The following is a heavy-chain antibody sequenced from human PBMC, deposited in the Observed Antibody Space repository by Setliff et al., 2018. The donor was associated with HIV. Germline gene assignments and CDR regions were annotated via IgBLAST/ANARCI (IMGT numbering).Heavy chain of an antibody. J-gene: IGHJ4*02. CDR1: GYTFTSYG. Sequence: GASVKVSCKASGYTFTSYGISWVRQAPGQGLEWMGWISAYNGNTNYAQKRQGRVTMTTDTSTSTAYMELRSLRSDDTAVYYCARGYYYDSSGYRAIDYWGQGTLVTVSS. V-gene: IGHV1-18*01. CDR3: ARGYYYDSSGYRAIDY. CDR2: ISAYNGNT. D-gene: IGHD3-22*01.